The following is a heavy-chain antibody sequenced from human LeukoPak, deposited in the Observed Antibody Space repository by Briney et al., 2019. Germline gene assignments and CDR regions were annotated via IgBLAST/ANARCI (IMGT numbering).Heavy chain of an antibody. CDR2: IKPDGSDK. V-gene: IGHV3-7*01. CDR1: GFTFRNYW. J-gene: IGHJ4*02. Sequence: GGSLRLSCAASGFTFRNYWMTWVRQSPGQGLEWVAIIKPDGSDKYHVDSVKGRFTISRDNAKNSLYLQMSSLRAEDTAVYYCARGGHRQKEFWGQGTLVTVSS. D-gene: IGHD3-10*01. CDR3: ARGGHRQKEF.